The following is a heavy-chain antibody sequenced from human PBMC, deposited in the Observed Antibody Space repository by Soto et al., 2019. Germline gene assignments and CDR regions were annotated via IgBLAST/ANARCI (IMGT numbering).Heavy chain of an antibody. CDR2: ISGTSLST. V-gene: IGHV3-23*01. CDR3: AIRIFGVEY. CDR1: GFTFSAYA. D-gene: IGHD3-3*01. J-gene: IGHJ4*02. Sequence: EVQLLESGGGLVQPGGSLRLSCAASGFTFSAYAMSWVRQAPGKGLEWASAISGTSLSTYYADSVQGRFTISRDSSRKTLFLQMNTLRAEDTAVYFCAIRIFGVEYWGQGTQVTVSS.